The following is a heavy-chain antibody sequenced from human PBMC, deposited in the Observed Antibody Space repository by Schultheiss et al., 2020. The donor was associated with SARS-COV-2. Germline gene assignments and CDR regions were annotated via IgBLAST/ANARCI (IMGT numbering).Heavy chain of an antibody. CDR2: INPSSGNT. CDR1: GYTFTSYY. CDR3: ARGLSNGYSNRLTNWFDP. D-gene: IGHD3-22*01. J-gene: IGHJ5*02. Sequence: ASVKVSCKASGYTFTSYYMHWVRQAPGQGLEWMGLINPSSGNTNYAQKFQGRVTLTRDTSTSTVYLELSSLRSEDTAVYYCARGLSNGYSNRLTNWFDPWGQGTLVTVSS. V-gene: IGHV1-46*01.